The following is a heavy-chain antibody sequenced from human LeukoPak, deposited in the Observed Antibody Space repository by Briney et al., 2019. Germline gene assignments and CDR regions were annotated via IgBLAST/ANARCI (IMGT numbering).Heavy chain of an antibody. J-gene: IGHJ5*02. CDR3: ARTCSSTSCYDMRRNNWFDP. CDR2: IYTSGST. V-gene: IGHV4-61*02. Sequence: SQTLSLTCTVSGGSISSGSYYWSWIRQPAGKRLEWIGRIYTSGSTDYNPSLKSRVTISVDTSKNQFSLKLSSVTAADTAVYYCARTCSSTSCYDMRRNNWFDPWGQGTLVTVSS. D-gene: IGHD2-2*01. CDR1: GGSISSGSYY.